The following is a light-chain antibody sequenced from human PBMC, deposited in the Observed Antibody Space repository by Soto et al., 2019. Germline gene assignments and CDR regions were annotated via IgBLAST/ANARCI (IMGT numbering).Light chain of an antibody. CDR3: QQYGTSPRT. CDR1: QIVSTS. V-gene: IGKV3-20*01. Sequence: EIVLTQSPATLSLSPGERATLSCRASQIVSTSLAWYQQKPGQAPRLFIYGASSRATGIPDRSSGSGSGTDFTLTISRLEPEDFAVDICQQYGTSPRTFGQGARLEI. J-gene: IGKJ5*01. CDR2: GAS.